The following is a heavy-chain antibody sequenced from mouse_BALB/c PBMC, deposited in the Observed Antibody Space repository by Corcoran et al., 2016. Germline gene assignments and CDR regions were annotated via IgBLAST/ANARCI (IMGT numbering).Heavy chain of an antibody. CDR1: GYTFTNYG. CDR2: INTYTGEP. CDR3: AREPYAMDY. Sequence: QIQLVQSGPELKKPGETVRISCKASGYTFTNYGMNWVKQAPGKGLKWMGWINTYTGEPTYTDDFKGRFAFSLETSASTAYLQINNLKNEDTATYFCAREPYAMDYWGQGTSVTVSS. V-gene: IGHV9-3-1*01. J-gene: IGHJ4*01.